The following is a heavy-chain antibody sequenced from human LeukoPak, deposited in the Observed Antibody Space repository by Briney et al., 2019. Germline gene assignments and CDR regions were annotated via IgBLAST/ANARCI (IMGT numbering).Heavy chain of an antibody. J-gene: IGHJ4*02. CDR2: ISSGSSYI. CDR1: GLTFSRYS. V-gene: IGHV3-21*04. Sequence: PGGSLRLSCAAPGLTFSRYSMNWVRQAPGKGLEWVSSISSGSSYIYYADSVKGRFTISRDNAKNSLYLQMNSLRAEDTAVYYCAKGGYCSGGSCYAVGPTDLYFDYWGQGTLVTVSS. D-gene: IGHD2-15*01. CDR3: AKGGYCSGGSCYAVGPTDLYFDY.